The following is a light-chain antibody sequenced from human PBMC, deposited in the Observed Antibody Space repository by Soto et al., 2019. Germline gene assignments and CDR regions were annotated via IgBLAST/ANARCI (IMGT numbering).Light chain of an antibody. CDR2: EVS. CDR3: SSYGSTSTRYV. V-gene: IGLV2-14*01. Sequence: QSALTQPASVSGSPGLSITISCTGTSSDVGGYNYVSWYQQHPGKAPKLMIYEVSNRPSGVSNRFSGSKSGNTASLTISGLQAEDEGDYFCSSYGSTSTRYVFGTGTKLTVL. J-gene: IGLJ1*01. CDR1: SSDVGGYNY.